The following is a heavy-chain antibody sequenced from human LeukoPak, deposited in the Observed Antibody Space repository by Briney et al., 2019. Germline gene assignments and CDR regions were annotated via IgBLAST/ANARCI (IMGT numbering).Heavy chain of an antibody. D-gene: IGHD3-10*02. CDR2: ISYDGSNK. CDR3: ARACRGVRGVIRSPGDY. CDR1: GFTFSSYA. Sequence: GGSLRLSCAASGFTFSSYAMHWVRQAPGKGLEWVAVISYDGSNKYYADSVKGRFTTSRDNSKNALYLQMNSLRAEDTAVYYCARACRGVRGVIRSPGDYWGQGTLVTVSS. J-gene: IGHJ4*02. V-gene: IGHV3-30-3*01.